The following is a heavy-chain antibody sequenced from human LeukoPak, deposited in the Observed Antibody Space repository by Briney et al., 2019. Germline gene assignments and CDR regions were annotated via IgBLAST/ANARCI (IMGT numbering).Heavy chain of an antibody. J-gene: IGHJ4*02. CDR2: INPSGGST. D-gene: IGHD3-16*01. CDR1: GGTFSSYA. CDR3: GRGYSDYVPAD. Sequence: ASVKVSCKASGGTFSSYAISWVRQAPGQGLEWMGIINPSGGSTSYAQKFQGRVTMTRDTSTSTVYMELSSLRSEDTAVYYCGRGYSDYVPADWGQGTLVTVSS. V-gene: IGHV1-46*01.